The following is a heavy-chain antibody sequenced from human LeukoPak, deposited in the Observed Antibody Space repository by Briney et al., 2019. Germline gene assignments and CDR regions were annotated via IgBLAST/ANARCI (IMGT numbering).Heavy chain of an antibody. CDR1: GFTFSSSV. D-gene: IGHD6-25*01. CDR2: VSHDEKHDK. Sequence: GGSLRLSCAASGFTFSSSVMHWVRKAPGKGLEWVALVSHDEKHDKQYPDSVKGRFTISRDNSKNTVYLQINTLSTEDSAMYYCAREGYSSGRAGVFDIWGQGTLVTVSS. CDR3: AREGYSSGRAGVFDI. J-gene: IGHJ3*02. V-gene: IGHV3-30-3*01.